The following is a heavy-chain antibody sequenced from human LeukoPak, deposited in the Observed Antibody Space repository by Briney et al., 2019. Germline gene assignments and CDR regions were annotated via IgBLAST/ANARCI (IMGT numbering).Heavy chain of an antibody. V-gene: IGHV3-53*01. CDR1: GFIVSSTY. D-gene: IGHD4-11*01. CDR2: TYSGDRA. Sequence: GGSLTLSCAASGFIVSSTYMSWARQAPGKGLEWVSLTYSGDRATYAHSVKGRFTVSSDNLQNAVYLQMNSLRAEDTAVYYCARGAYSPNPPYYYYYMDVWGKGTTVTVSS. J-gene: IGHJ6*03. CDR3: ARGAYSPNPPYYYYYMDV.